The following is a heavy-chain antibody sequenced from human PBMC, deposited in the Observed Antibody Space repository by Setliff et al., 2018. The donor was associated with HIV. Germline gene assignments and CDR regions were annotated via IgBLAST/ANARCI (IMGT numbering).Heavy chain of an antibody. CDR1: GYTFTDYY. V-gene: IGHV1-2*02. J-gene: IGHJ5*02. CDR3: ARGERDYGESTLEGGVMVGDPTVVDISNPLQSLP. Sequence: ASVKVSCKASGYTFTDYYIHWVRQAPGQGLEWMGWINPNRGGTNYAQKFQGRVTMTRDTSISTAYMELSRLRSDDTAVYYCARGERDYGESTLEGGVMVGDPTVVDISNPLQSLPWG. CDR2: INPNRGGT. D-gene: IGHD4-17*01.